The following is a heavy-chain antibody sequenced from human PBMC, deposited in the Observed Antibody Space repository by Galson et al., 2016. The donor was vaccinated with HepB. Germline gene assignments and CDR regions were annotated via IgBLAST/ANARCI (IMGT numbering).Heavy chain of an antibody. CDR1: GYTFTSYD. V-gene: IGHV1-8*01. Sequence: SVKVSCKASGYTFTSYDINWVRQAPGQGLEWMGWMNPKSGTTVYAQKFQGRVTMASNTSTSTAYMELTSLRSEDTAVYYCAREHEHPRAAGYGMDAWGQGTMVTVSS. CDR2: MNPKSGTT. J-gene: IGHJ6*02. CDR3: AREHEHPRAAGYGMDA. D-gene: IGHD6-25*01.